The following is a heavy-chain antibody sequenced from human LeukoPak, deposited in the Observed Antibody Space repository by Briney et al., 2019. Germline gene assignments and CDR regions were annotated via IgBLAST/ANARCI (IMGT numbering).Heavy chain of an antibody. D-gene: IGHD4-11*01. Sequence: SGPTLVNPTQTLTLTCTFSGFSLSTSGVGVGWVRQPPGKALEWLALIYWGDDKRYNSSLKSRLTITKDTSKNQVVLTMTNVDPVDTATYYCVHRRIYSPFDYWGQGALVTVSS. V-gene: IGHV2-5*02. CDR3: VHRRIYSPFDY. J-gene: IGHJ4*02. CDR1: GFSLSTSGVG. CDR2: IYWGDDK.